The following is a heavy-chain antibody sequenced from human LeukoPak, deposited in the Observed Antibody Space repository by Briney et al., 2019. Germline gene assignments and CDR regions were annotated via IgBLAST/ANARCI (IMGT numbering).Heavy chain of an antibody. Sequence: GGSLRLSCAASGFTFSSYAMSWVSQAPGKGLEWVSGVSGSSGSTYYADSVKGRFTISRDNSKSTLFLQMNSLRAEDTAVYYCARRAGGYSHPYDYWGQGILVTVSS. CDR2: VSGSSGST. V-gene: IGHV3-23*01. CDR1: GFTFSSYA. CDR3: ARRAGGYSHPYDY. J-gene: IGHJ4*02. D-gene: IGHD4-23*01.